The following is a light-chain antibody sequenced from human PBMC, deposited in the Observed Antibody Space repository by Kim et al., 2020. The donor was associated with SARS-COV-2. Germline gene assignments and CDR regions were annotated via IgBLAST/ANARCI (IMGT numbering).Light chain of an antibody. CDR2: AAS. CDR3: QQTYSTPYT. Sequence: SASVGDRVTITCRASQSISSYLSWYQQKPGKAPRLLIYAASRLQSGVPSRFSGSASGTDSSLTISSLQPEDFATYYCQQTYSTPYTFGQGTNWRS. CDR1: QSISSY. V-gene: IGKV1-39*01. J-gene: IGKJ2*01.